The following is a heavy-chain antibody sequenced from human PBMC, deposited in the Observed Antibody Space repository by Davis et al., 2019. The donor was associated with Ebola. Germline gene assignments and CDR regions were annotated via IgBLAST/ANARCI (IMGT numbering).Heavy chain of an antibody. CDR3: ARYRAVAGTQYYGMDV. CDR2: IYSGGST. J-gene: IGHJ6*02. Sequence: PGGSLRLSCAASGFTVSSNYMSWVRQAPGKGLEWVSVIYSGGSTYYADSVKGRFTISRHNSKNTLYLQMNSLRAEDTAVYYCARYRAVAGTQYYGMDVWGQGTTVTVSS. V-gene: IGHV3-53*04. CDR1: GFTVSSNY. D-gene: IGHD6-19*01.